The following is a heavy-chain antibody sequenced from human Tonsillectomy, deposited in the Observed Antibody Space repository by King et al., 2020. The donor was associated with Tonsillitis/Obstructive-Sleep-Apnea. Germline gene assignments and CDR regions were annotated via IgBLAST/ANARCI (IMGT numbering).Heavy chain of an antibody. CDR1: GFTVSNNY. J-gene: IGHJ6*03. D-gene: IGHD2-15*01. V-gene: IGHV3-53*01. CDR2: IYSGGRT. Sequence: VQLVESGGGLIQPGGSLRLSCAASGFTVSNNYMSWVRQAPGKGLEWVSVIYSGGRTFYADSLKGRFTISRDISKNTVYLQMNGLRAEDTAVYYCASGYCSGGSCPHYYYMDVWGRGTTVTVS. CDR3: ASGYCSGGSCPHYYYMDV.